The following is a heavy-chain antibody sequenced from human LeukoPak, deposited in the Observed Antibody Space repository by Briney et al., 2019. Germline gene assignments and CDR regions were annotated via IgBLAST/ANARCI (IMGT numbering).Heavy chain of an antibody. CDR2: INPSGGST. V-gene: IGHV1-46*01. J-gene: IGHJ4*02. CDR3: ARAGVVVPLDY. Sequence: ASVKVSCKASGYTFTIYYIHWVRQAPGQGLEWMGIINPSGGSTSYAQKFQGRVTMTRDTSTSTVYMELSSLRSDDTAVYYCARAGVVVPLDYWGQGTLVTISS. D-gene: IGHD3-3*01. CDR1: GYTFTIYY.